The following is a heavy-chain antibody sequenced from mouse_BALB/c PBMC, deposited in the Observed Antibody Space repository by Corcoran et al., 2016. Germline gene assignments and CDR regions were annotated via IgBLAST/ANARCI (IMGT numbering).Heavy chain of an antibody. CDR1: GYTFSSYW. CDR3: ARKIWAFAY. D-gene: IGHD1-1*02. CDR2: ILPGSGST. Sequence: QVQLQQSGAELMKPGASVKISCKATGYTFSSYWIEWVKQRPGHGLEWIGEILPGSGSTNYNEKFKGKATFTADTSSNTAYMQLSSLTSEDSAVYYCARKIWAFAYWGQGTLVTVSA. J-gene: IGHJ3*01. V-gene: IGHV1-9*01.